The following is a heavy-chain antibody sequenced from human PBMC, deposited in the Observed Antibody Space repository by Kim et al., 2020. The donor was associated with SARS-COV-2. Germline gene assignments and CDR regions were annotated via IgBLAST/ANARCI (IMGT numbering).Heavy chain of an antibody. V-gene: IGHV6-1*01. J-gene: IGHJ5*02. D-gene: IGHD1-26*01. CDR2: N. CDR3: ARGGWEPSFDP. Sequence: NDYAVSVKSRITTNPDTSKNQFSLQLNSVTPEDTAVYYCARGGWEPSFDPWGQGTRVTVSS.